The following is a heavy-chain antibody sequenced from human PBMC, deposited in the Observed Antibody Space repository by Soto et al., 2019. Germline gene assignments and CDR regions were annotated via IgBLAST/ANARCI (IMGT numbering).Heavy chain of an antibody. CDR2: IYYSGSP. CDR1: GGSISSYY. J-gene: IGHJ2*01. V-gene: IGHV4-59*01. Sequence: SETLSLTCTVSGGSISSYYWSWIRQPPGKGLEWIGYIYYSGSPNYSPSLESRVTISEDTSKNQFSLKLSSVTAADTAIYYCAGGRDNYNGWYCDRWRRGTLVAAST. D-gene: IGHD1-1*01. CDR3: AGGRDNYNGWYCDR.